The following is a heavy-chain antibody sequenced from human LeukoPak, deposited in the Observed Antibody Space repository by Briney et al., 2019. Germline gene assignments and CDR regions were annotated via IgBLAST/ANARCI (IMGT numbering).Heavy chain of an antibody. V-gene: IGHV3-21*05. CDR1: GFTFSTHS. CDR2: ISHTGNDI. J-gene: IGHJ3*02. D-gene: IGHD1-1*01. CDR3: AGDGTGVLPGDAFDI. Sequence: GGSLTLSYAASGFTFSTHSMNWVRQAPGKGLEWVSYISHTGNDIYYGESVKGRFTISRDNAKNSLYLQMHTLRAEDTAVYYCAGDGTGVLPGDAFDIWSQGTMVTVSS.